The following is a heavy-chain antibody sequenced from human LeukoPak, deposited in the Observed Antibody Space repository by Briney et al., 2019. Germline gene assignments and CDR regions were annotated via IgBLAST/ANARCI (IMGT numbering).Heavy chain of an antibody. J-gene: IGHJ4*02. CDR1: GFTFSSYS. D-gene: IGHD3-9*01. V-gene: IGHV3-21*01. CDR3: ARITILTGQSFDY. Sequence: GGSLRLSCAASGFTFSSYSMNWVRQAPGKGLEWVSSISSSSSYIYYADSVKGRFTISRDNAKNSLYLQMNSLRAEDTAVYYCARITILTGQSFDYWGQGTLVTVSS. CDR2: ISSSSSYI.